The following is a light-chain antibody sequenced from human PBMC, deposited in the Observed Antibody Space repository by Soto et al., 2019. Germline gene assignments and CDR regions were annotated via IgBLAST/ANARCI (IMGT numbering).Light chain of an antibody. J-gene: IGKJ1*01. V-gene: IGKV3-15*01. CDR3: QQYNNWPAT. CDR1: QSVSSN. Sequence: EIVMTQSPATLSVSPGERATLSCRASQSVSSNLAWYQQKPGQAPRLLIYGASTRATGIPARFSGSGSGTEFTLTISSXQSEDFAVYCCQQYNNWPATFGQGTKVDIK. CDR2: GAS.